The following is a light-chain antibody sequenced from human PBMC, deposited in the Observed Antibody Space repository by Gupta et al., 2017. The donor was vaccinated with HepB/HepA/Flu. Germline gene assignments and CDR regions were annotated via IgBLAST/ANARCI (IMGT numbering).Light chain of an antibody. Sequence: QSALTQPRSVSGSPGQSVTISCTGTNSDVGGYKYVSWYQQQPGNAPKLILYDGRQRTAGVPDRFSASNSGTTAAVTISGLQADDDDDYDCSVYAGSDVVFGGGTKLTVL. CDR2: DGR. CDR1: NSDVGGYKY. V-gene: IGLV2-11*01. J-gene: IGLJ2*01. CDR3: SVYAGSDVV.